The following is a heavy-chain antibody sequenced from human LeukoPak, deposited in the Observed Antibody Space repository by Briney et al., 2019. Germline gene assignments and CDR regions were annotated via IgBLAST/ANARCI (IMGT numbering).Heavy chain of an antibody. J-gene: IGHJ3*02. V-gene: IGHV4-61*08. CDR1: GASFSSGDQY. CDR2: ISYSGST. Sequence: SETLSLTCTVSGASFSSGDQYWTWIRQPPGKGLEWIGYISYSGSTNHKPSLKSRVTMSVDTSKNQFSLKLSSVTAADTAVYYCARQGVGATWAFDIWGQGTMVTVSS. CDR3: ARQGVGATWAFDI. D-gene: IGHD1-26*01.